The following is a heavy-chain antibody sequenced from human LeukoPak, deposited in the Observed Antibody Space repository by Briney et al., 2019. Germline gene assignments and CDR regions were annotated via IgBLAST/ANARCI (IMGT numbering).Heavy chain of an antibody. CDR3: HTRRQDGC. D-gene: IGHD6-25*01. CDR2: IKSEIDGGSI. J-gene: IGHJ4*02. CDR1: GFTFSDAW. V-gene: IGHV3-15*01. Sequence: PRGSLRLSCVGAGFTFSDAWMSWVRQAPGKGLEWVGRIKSEIDGGSIDYAAPVKGRFTISRDDSRNTVYLQMNSLKTEDTAVYYCHTRRQDGCWGQGTLVTVS.